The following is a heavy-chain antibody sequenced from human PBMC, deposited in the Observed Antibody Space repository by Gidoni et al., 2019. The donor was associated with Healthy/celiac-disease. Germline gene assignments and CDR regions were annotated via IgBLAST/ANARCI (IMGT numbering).Heavy chain of an antibody. Sequence: QLQLQESGSGLVKPSQTLSLTCAVPGGPIRSGGYSWSWIRQPPGKGLEWIGYIYHSGSTYYNPSLKSRVTISVDRSKNQFSLKLSSVTAADTAVYYCARSKFGDYGSNFDYWGQGTLVTVSS. V-gene: IGHV4-30-2*01. J-gene: IGHJ4*02. D-gene: IGHD4-17*01. CDR1: GGPIRSGGYS. CDR2: IYHSGST. CDR3: ARSKFGDYGSNFDY.